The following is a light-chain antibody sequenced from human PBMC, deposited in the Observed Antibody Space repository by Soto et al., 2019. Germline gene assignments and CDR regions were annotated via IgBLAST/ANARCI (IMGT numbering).Light chain of an antibody. V-gene: IGKV3-11*01. Sequence: EIVLTQSPATLSLSPGERATLSCRASQSVSSYLAWYQQKPGQAPRLLIYDASNRATGIPARFSGSGSGTAFPLTISSLEPEDFAVYYCQQRSTPPLTFGGGTKVDIK. CDR3: QQRSTPPLT. CDR2: DAS. CDR1: QSVSSY. J-gene: IGKJ4*01.